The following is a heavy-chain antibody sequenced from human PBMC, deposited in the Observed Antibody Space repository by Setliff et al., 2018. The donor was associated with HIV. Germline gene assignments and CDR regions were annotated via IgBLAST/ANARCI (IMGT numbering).Heavy chain of an antibody. V-gene: IGHV3-15*01. CDR1: GFTFSTYS. D-gene: IGHD4-17*01. Sequence: PGGSLRLSCAASGFTFSTYSMNWVRQAPGKGLEWVARLRSKIDGGTTEYAAPVKGRFTISRDDSINTLYLQMNSLKTEDTAVYYCTTIQKLTTPVDYWGQGTLVTVSS. CDR2: LRSKIDGGTT. CDR3: TTIQKLTTPVDY. J-gene: IGHJ4*02.